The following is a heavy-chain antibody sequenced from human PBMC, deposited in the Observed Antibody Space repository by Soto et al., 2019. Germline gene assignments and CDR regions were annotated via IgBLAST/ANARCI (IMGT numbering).Heavy chain of an antibody. V-gene: IGHV4-61*01. CDR3: ARDRNYGGYYYGMDV. Sequence: QVQLQESGPGLVKTSETLSLTCTVSGGSVSSGSYYWSWIRQPPGKGLEWIGYIYYSGSTNYNPSLKSRVTISVDTSKNQFSLKLSSVTAADTAVHYCARDRNYGGYYYGMDVWGQGTTVTVSS. CDR2: IYYSGST. D-gene: IGHD4-17*01. J-gene: IGHJ6*02. CDR1: GGSVSSGSYY.